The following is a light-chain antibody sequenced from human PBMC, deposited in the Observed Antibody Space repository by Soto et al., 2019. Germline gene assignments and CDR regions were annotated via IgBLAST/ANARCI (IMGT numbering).Light chain of an antibody. CDR1: SSDVGSYNL. J-gene: IGLJ1*01. Sequence: QSALTRPASVSGSPGQSITISCTGTSSDVGSYNLVSWYQQHPGKAPKLMIYEGSKRPSGVSNRFSGSKSGNTASLTISGLQAEDEADYYCCSYAGSSTWVFGTGTKLTVL. V-gene: IGLV2-23*01. CDR3: CSYAGSSTWV. CDR2: EGS.